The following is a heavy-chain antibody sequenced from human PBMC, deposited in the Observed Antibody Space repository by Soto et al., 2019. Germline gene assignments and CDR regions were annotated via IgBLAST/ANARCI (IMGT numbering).Heavy chain of an antibody. CDR1: GYPFSDND. CDR3: ARGVYPGKFDT. V-gene: IGHV1-8*01. D-gene: IGHD2-2*01. Sequence: ASVKVSCKASGYPFSDNDINWVRQATGQGLEWMGWISPGSGNTVYAQNFQGRVTMTRDTSTSTAYMELSSLRSGDTAVDYCARGVYPGKFDTWGRGNLVTFSS. CDR2: ISPGSGNT. J-gene: IGHJ5*02.